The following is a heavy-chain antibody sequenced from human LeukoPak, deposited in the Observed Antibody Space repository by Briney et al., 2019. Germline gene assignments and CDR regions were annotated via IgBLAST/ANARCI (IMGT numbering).Heavy chain of an antibody. J-gene: IGHJ4*02. CDR1: GYTFTSYY. CDR3: ARGAYQRIDYGVNEDYFDY. CDR2: INPSGGST. V-gene: IGHV1-46*01. Sequence: ASVKVSCKASGYTFTSYYMHWVRQAPGQGLEWMGIINPSGGSTSYAQKFQGRVTMTRDTSTSTVYMELSSLRSEDTAVYYCARGAYQRIDYGVNEDYFDYWGQGTLVTVSS. D-gene: IGHD4-17*01.